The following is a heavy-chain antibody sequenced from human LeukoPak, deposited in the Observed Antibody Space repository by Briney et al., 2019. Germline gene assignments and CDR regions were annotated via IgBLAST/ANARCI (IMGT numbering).Heavy chain of an antibody. V-gene: IGHV3-30*04. Sequence: GGSLRLSCAASGFTFSTYAMHWVRQAPGKGLEWVAVISYDGRNKYYADSVKGRFTISRDNSKNTLYLQMNSLRAEDTAVYFCARAPRTTVTHSIDYWGQGTLVTVSS. CDR1: GFTFSTYA. D-gene: IGHD4-17*01. CDR2: ISYDGRNK. CDR3: ARAPRTTVTHSIDY. J-gene: IGHJ4*02.